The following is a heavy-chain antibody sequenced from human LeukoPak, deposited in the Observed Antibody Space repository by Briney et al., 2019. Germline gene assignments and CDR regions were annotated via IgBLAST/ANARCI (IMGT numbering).Heavy chain of an antibody. CDR3: ARDRDIGAAGTKYGMDV. Sequence: WGSLRLSCAASGFTVSSNYMSWVRQAPGKGLEWVSDIYTGGSTYYADSVKGRFTISRDNSKNTLYLQMNSLRAEDTAVYHCARDRDIGAAGTKYGMDVWGQGTTVTVSS. D-gene: IGHD6-13*01. V-gene: IGHV3-53*01. CDR1: GFTVSSNY. CDR2: IYTGGST. J-gene: IGHJ6*02.